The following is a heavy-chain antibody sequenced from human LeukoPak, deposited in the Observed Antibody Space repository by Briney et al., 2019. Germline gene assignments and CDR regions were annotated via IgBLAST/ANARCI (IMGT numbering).Heavy chain of an antibody. Sequence: GSLRLSCAASGFTFSSYEMNWVRQAPGKGLEWVSYISSSGSTIYYADSVKGRFTISRDNAKNSLYLQMNSLRAEDTAMYYCARVRAGWYFDYWGQGTLVTVSS. CDR3: ARVRAGWYFDY. V-gene: IGHV3-48*03. CDR1: GFTFSSYE. CDR2: ISSSGSTI. J-gene: IGHJ4*02. D-gene: IGHD6-19*01.